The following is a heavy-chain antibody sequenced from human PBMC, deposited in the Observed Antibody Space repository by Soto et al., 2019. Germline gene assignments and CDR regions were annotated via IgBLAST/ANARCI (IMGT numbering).Heavy chain of an antibody. D-gene: IGHD3-10*01. J-gene: IGHJ5*02. CDR3: ARAGPRSPEVRGVIITSGWFDP. CDR2: IKQDGSEK. V-gene: IGHV3-7*01. CDR1: GFTFSSYW. Sequence: EVQLVESGGGLVQPGGSLRLSCAASGFTFSSYWMSWVRQAPGKGLEWVANIKQDGSEKYYVDSVKGRFTISRDNAKNSLYLQMNSLRAEDTAVYYCARAGPRSPEVRGVIITSGWFDPWGQGTLVTVSS.